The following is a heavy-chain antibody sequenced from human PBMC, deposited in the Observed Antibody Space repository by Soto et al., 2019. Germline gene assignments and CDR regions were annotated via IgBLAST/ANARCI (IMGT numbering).Heavy chain of an antibody. CDR2: IKSKTDGGTT. J-gene: IGHJ1*01. V-gene: IGHV3-15*07. Sequence: GGSLRRSCAASGFTFSNAWMNWVRQALGKGLEWVGRIKSKTDGGTTDYAAPVKGRFTISRDDSKNTLYLQMNSLKTEDPALYYCHTAQEDYSVSNGYYFSWQWGQGTRVTVSS. CDR3: HTAQEDYSVSNGYYFSWQ. CDR1: GFTFSNAW. D-gene: IGHD3-22*01.